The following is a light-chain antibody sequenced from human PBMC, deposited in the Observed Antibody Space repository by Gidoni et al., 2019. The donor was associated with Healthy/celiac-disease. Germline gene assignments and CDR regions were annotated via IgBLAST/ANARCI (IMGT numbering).Light chain of an antibody. V-gene: IGKV1-5*03. CDR2: RAS. Sequence: DIQMTQSPSTLSASVGDRVTITCRANQTVNKWLAWYQQKPGKAPNLLIYRASSLKSGVPSRFSGSGSETEFTLTISSLQPDDLATYYCQQYNIFPWSFGQGTRFEIK. J-gene: IGKJ1*01. CDR3: QQYNIFPWS. CDR1: QTVNKW.